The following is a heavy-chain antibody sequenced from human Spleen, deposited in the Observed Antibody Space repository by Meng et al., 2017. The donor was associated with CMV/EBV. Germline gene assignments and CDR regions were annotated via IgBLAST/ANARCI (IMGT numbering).Heavy chain of an antibody. CDR1: GDTFSDYA. CDR3: VRVDCSTTSCPQGYYYYYNMDV. J-gene: IGHJ6*02. V-gene: IGHV1-8*02. D-gene: IGHD2-2*01. Sequence: ASVKVSCKASGDTFSDYAISWVRQAPGQGLEWMGWMNPHSGNAGYAQKFQGRLTMTRNTSISTAYMELSSLRPEDTAVYYCVRVDCSTTSCPQGYYYYYNMDVWGQGTTVTVSS. CDR2: MNPHSGNA.